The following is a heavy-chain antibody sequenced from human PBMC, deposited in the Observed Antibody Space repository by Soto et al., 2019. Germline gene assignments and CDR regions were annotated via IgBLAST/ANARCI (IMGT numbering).Heavy chain of an antibody. CDR2: IYYSGDA. CDR1: GDSVSGASYY. V-gene: IGHV4-61*01. CDR3: ARDISGYSRALDF. D-gene: IGHD5-18*01. Sequence: PSETLSLTCTVSGDSVSGASYYWSWIRQPPGKGLEWIGYIYYSGDANYNPSLKSRVSMSVDTSKNQFSLRLTSVTGADTAMYYRARDISGYSRALDFWGQGSLVTVSS. J-gene: IGHJ4*02.